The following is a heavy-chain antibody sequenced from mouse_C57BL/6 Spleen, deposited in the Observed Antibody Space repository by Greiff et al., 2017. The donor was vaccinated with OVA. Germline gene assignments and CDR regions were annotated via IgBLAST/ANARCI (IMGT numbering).Heavy chain of an antibody. CDR2: INPNNGGT. CDR1: GYTFTDYY. D-gene: IGHD3-2*02. Sequence: VQLQQSGPELVKPGASVKISCKASGYTFTDYYMNWVKQSHGKSLEWIGDINPNNGGTSYNQKFKGKATLTVDKSSSTAYMELRSLTSEDSAVYYGAKGGSGDYYAMDYWGQGTAVTVSS. J-gene: IGHJ4*01. CDR3: AKGGSGDYYAMDY. V-gene: IGHV1-26*01.